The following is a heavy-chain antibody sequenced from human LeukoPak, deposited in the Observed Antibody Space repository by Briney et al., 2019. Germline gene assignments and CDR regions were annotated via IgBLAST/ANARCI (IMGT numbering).Heavy chain of an antibody. CDR1: GGSISSSSYY. D-gene: IGHD3-22*01. CDR3: ARPRFGCYYDSSGYYFNHWFDP. V-gene: IGHV4-39*01. CDR2: IYYSGST. Sequence: SETLSLTCTVSGGSISSSSYYWGWIRQPPGKGLEWIGSIYYSGSTYYNPSLKSRVTISVDTSKNQFSLKLSSVTAADTAVYYCARPRFGCYYDSSGYYFNHWFDPWGQGTLVTVSS. J-gene: IGHJ5*02.